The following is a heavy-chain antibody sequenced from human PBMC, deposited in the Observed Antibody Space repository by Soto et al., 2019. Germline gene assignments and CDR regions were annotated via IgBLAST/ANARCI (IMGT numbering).Heavy chain of an antibody. CDR3: ARDSSPWGERCGGDCYGL. Sequence: SETLSLTCTVSGGSISSGDYYWSWIRQPPGKGLEWIGYIYYSGSTYYNPSLKSRVTISVDTSKNQFSLKLSSVTAADTAVYYCARDSSPWGERCGGDCYGLWGQGTLVTVSS. CDR2: IYYSGST. D-gene: IGHD2-21*02. CDR1: GGSISSGDYY. J-gene: IGHJ4*02. V-gene: IGHV4-30-4*01.